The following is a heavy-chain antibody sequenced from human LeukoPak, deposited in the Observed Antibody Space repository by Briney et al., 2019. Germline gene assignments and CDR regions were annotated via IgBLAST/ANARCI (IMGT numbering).Heavy chain of an antibody. CDR3: ARELFLNYPFDY. J-gene: IGHJ4*02. D-gene: IGHD1-7*01. CDR2: IIPIFGTA. CDR1: GGTFSSYA. V-gene: IGHV1-69*05. Sequence: SVKVSCKASGGTFSSYAISWVRQAPGQGLEWMGGIIPIFGTANYAQKFQGRVTITTDESTSTAYMELSSLRSEDTAVYYCARELFLNYPFDYWGQGTLVTVSS.